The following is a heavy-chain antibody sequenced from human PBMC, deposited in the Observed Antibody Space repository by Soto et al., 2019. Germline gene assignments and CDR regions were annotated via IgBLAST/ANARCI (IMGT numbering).Heavy chain of an antibody. CDR3: AKEWCVGSCQLDYFDF. CDR2: LSSDGSNK. V-gene: IGHV3-30*18. Sequence: QVQLVESGGGVVQPGRSLRLSCAASGFTFRSHGMHWVRQAPGMGLEWVAGLSSDGSNKFYADSVKGRLTVSRDNSKNTLYLQVNSLRVEDTAVYYCAKEWCVGSCQLDYFDFWGQGILVSVSS. D-gene: IGHD2-15*01. J-gene: IGHJ4*02. CDR1: GFTFRSHG.